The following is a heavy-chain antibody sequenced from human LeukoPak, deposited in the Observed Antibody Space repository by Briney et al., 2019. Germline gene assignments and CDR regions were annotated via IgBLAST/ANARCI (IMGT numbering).Heavy chain of an antibody. CDR2: ISGSGGNT. CDR1: GFTFNNYG. V-gene: IGHV3-23*01. Sequence: GGSLRLSCVASGFTFNNYGMSWVRQAPLKGLEWVSAISGSGGNTYYADSVKGRFTISRDNSKNTLYLQMNSLRAEDTAVYYCAKGEDYYYYYYMDVWGKGTTVTVSS. J-gene: IGHJ6*03. CDR3: AKGEDYYYYYYMDV.